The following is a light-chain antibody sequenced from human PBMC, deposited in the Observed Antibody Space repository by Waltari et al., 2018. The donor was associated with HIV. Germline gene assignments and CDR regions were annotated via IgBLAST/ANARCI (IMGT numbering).Light chain of an antibody. CDR3: SSLASTNTIV. CDR1: DPDIAPFNY. CDR2: RVS. J-gene: IGLJ2*01. Sequence: QSTLTQPASVSGSPGQSITVSCTGRDPDIAPFNYVSWYQQHPGQAPKLIIYRVSFRPSGIPSRFSASKSGNTASLTIAGLQPEDEAHYYCSSLASTNTIVFGGGTLVTVL. V-gene: IGLV2-14*03.